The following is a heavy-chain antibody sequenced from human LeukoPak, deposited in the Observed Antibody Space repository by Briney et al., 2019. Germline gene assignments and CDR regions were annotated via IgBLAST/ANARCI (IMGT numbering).Heavy chain of an antibody. CDR1: GGSINSYY. Sequence: SETLSLTYTFSGGSINSYYWICIRQSPGKGLEWIGSISYSGSTNYNPSLKSRVTISVATSKNQVSLRLSSVTAADTAIYYCAGDLGYSKAWYYWGQGTLVTVSS. V-gene: IGHV4-59*01. CDR2: ISYSGST. CDR3: AGDLGYSKAWYY. J-gene: IGHJ4*02. D-gene: IGHD6-19*01.